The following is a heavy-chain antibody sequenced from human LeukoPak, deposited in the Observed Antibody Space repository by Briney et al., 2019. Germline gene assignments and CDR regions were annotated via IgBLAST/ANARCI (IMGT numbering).Heavy chain of an antibody. D-gene: IGHD6-13*01. CDR2: INPNSGCT. J-gene: IGHJ5*02. Sequence: ASVKVSCKASGYTFTDYDIHWVRQAPGQGLEWMGWINPNSGCTNYSQKFQGRVTMTRDTSISTAYMEVRRLRSDDPAVYYCARVFRFRIASGVTWWYDRRGQGTLVSVPS. CDR1: GYTFTDYD. V-gene: IGHV1-2*02. CDR3: ARVFRFRIASGVTWWYDR.